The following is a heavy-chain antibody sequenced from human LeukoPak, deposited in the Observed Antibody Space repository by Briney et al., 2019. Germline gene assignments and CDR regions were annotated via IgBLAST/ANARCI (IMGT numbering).Heavy chain of an antibody. CDR2: ISYSGST. D-gene: IGHD4-17*01. V-gene: IGHV4-59*01. Sequence: PSETLSLTCTVSGGSISSYYWSWIRQPPGKGLEWIGYISYSGSTNYNPSLKSRVTMSVDTSKNQFSLKLSSVTAADTAVYYCGRASLTVTTSSCFDPWGQGTLVTVSS. J-gene: IGHJ5*02. CDR3: GRASLTVTTSSCFDP. CDR1: GGSISSYY.